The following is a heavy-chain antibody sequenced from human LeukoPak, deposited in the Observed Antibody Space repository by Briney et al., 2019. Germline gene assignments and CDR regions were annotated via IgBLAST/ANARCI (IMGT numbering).Heavy chain of an antibody. CDR1: GFSLSTSGMC. CDR2: IDWDDDK. J-gene: IGHJ3*02. Sequence: QTLTLTCTFSGFSLSTSGMCVSWIRQPPGKALEWLARIDWDDDKYYSTSLKTRLTISKDTSKNQVVLTMTNMDSVDTATYYCARMYSSSFDDALDIWGQGTMVTVSS. CDR3: ARMYSSSFDDALDI. D-gene: IGHD6-6*01. V-gene: IGHV2-70*11.